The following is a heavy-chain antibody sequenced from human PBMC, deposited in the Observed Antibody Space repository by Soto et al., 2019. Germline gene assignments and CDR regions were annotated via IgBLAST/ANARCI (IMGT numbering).Heavy chain of an antibody. CDR3: ARWDGYGDE. CDR1: GLTFSTYS. V-gene: IGHV3-23*01. CDR2: LSGGGANT. J-gene: IGHJ4*02. Sequence: EVQLLESGGGLVQPGGSLRLSCAASGLTFSTYSMAWVRQTPGKGPAWGSGLSGGGANTFYADSVRGRFTISVDNSRNTVYLQMNSLRVEDTAIYYCARWDGYGDEWGQGTLVTVSS. D-gene: IGHD5-12*01.